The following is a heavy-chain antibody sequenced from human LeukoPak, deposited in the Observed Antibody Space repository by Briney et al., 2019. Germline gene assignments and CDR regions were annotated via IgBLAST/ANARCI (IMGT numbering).Heavy chain of an antibody. V-gene: IGHV1-69*05. CDR2: IIPIFGTA. J-gene: IGHJ4*02. CDR1: GGTFSSYA. Sequence: SVKVSCKASGGTFSSYAISWVRQAPGQGLEWMGGIIPIFGTANYAQKFQGRVTITTDESASTAYTELSSLRSEDTAVYYCARQTGIAAALDYWGQGTLVTVSS. D-gene: IGHD6-13*01. CDR3: ARQTGIAAALDY.